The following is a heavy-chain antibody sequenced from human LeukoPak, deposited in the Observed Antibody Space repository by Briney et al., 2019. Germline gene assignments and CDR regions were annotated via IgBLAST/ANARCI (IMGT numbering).Heavy chain of an antibody. Sequence: GGSLRLSCAASGYTFSSYAMNWVRQAPGKGLEWVSSISSSSSSYIYYADSVKGRFTISRDNARNSLYLQMNSLRAEDTAVYYCARGGTMIVVVIFDYWGQGTLVTVSS. CDR2: ISSSSSSYI. V-gene: IGHV3-21*01. D-gene: IGHD3-22*01. J-gene: IGHJ4*02. CDR3: ARGGTMIVVVIFDY. CDR1: GYTFSSYA.